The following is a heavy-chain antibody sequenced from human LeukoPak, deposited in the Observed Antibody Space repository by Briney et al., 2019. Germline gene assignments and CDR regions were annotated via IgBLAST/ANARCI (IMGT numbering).Heavy chain of an antibody. CDR1: GFTFSSYW. Sequence: GGSLRLSCAASGFTFSSYWMHWVRQAPGKGLVWVSRINSDGSSTSYADSVKGRFTISRDNAKNTLYLQMNSLRAEDTAVYYCARAFSRYCSGGSCYGYWGQGTLVTVSS. D-gene: IGHD2-15*01. J-gene: IGHJ4*02. CDR2: INSDGSST. CDR3: ARAFSRYCSGGSCYGY. V-gene: IGHV3-74*01.